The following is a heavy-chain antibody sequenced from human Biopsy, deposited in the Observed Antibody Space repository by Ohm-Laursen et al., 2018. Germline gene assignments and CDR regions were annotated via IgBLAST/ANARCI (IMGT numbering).Heavy chain of an antibody. Sequence: SLRLSCAASGFTFNNYGMQWVRQAPGKGLEWGAFIFYDGSNTYYADSVKGRFTTSRDNSRDTLYLQMSSLRAEDTAVYYCAKDRYNYTPIGGFSMDVWGQGTTVTVSS. CDR1: GFTFNNYG. V-gene: IGHV3-30*18. CDR3: AKDRYNYTPIGGFSMDV. D-gene: IGHD5-18*01. CDR2: IFYDGSNT. J-gene: IGHJ6*02.